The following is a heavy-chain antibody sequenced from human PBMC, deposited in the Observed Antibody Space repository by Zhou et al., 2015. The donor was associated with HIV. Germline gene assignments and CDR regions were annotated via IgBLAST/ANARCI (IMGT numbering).Heavy chain of an antibody. D-gene: IGHD2-2*01. CDR3: ARGVRGEDIVVVPAAMANWFDP. Sequence: QVQLVQSGAEVKKPGSSVKVSCKASGGTFSSYAISWVRQAPGQGLEWMGGIIPIFGTANYAQKFQGRVTITADESTSTAYMELSSLRSEDTAVYYCARGVRGEDIVVVPAAMANWFDPLGPREPVVTVSS. V-gene: IGHV1-69*01. CDR2: IIPIFGTA. J-gene: IGHJ5*02. CDR1: GGTFSSYA.